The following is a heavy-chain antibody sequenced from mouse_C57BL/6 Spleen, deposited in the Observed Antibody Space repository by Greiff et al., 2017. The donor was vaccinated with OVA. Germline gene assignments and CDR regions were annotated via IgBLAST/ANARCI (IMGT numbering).Heavy chain of an antibody. CDR2: IYPGDGDT. CDR3: ARRDVFDY. J-gene: IGHJ2*01. Sequence: VQLQQSGPELVKPGASVKISCKASGFAFSSSWMNWVKQRPGKGLEWIGRIYPGDGDTNYNGKFKGTATLTADKSSSTSYMQLSSLTSEDSAVYFCARRDVFDYWGQGTTLTVSS. CDR1: GFAFSSSW. V-gene: IGHV1-82*01.